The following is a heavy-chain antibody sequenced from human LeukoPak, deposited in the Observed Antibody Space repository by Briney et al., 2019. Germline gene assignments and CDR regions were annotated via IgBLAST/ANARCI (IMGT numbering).Heavy chain of an antibody. Sequence: GGSLRLSCAASGFSFSSYWMTWVRQAPGKGLEGVANMNQDGSEKYHVDSVKDRFTISRDNAKNSLYLQMNSLRAEDTAVYFCARSDSSSWYSLHDYWGQGTLVTVSS. CDR1: GFSFSSYW. J-gene: IGHJ4*02. V-gene: IGHV3-7*01. CDR2: MNQDGSEK. D-gene: IGHD6-13*01. CDR3: ARSDSSSWYSLHDY.